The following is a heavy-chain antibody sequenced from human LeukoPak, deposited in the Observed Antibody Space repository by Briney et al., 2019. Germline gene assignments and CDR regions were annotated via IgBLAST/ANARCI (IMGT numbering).Heavy chain of an antibody. CDR1: GGTFSSYA. CDR3: ARGFNYDFWSGFFR. Sequence: SVKVSCKASGGTFSSYAISWVRQAPGQGLEWMGGIIPIFGTANYAQKFQGRVTITADESTSTAYMELSSLRSEDTAVYYCARGFNYDFWSGFFRWGQGTLVTVSS. D-gene: IGHD3-3*01. V-gene: IGHV1-69*13. CDR2: IIPIFGTA. J-gene: IGHJ4*02.